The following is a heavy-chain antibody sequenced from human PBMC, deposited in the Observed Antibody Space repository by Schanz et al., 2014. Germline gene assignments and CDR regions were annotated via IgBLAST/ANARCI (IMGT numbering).Heavy chain of an antibody. CDR2: IKSQFDGETA. Sequence: VQLVESGGGLVQSGGSLRLSCAASGFSFSDYSMNWVRQAPGKGLEWVGRIKSQFDGETADYGAAVRGRFTISRDNSKNTLYLQMNSLRAEDTAVYYCAKVGLYYYGSGFDYWGQGTLVTVSS. J-gene: IGHJ4*02. V-gene: IGHV3-15*01. D-gene: IGHD3-10*01. CDR3: AKVGLYYYGSGFDY. CDR1: GFSFSDYS.